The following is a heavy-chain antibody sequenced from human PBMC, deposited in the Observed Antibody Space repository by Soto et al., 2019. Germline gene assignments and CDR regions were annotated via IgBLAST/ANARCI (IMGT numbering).Heavy chain of an antibody. D-gene: IGHD5-12*01. J-gene: IGHJ4*02. Sequence: QVQLVQSGAEVKKPGASVKVCCKASGYTFTSYGISWVRQAPGQGLEWMGWISAYNGNTNYAQKLQARVTMTTDTSTSTAYMELRSLRSDDTAVYYCARDRVEMATIRDVDDFDYWGQGTLVTVSS. CDR3: ARDRVEMATIRDVDDFDY. V-gene: IGHV1-18*01. CDR2: ISAYNGNT. CDR1: GYTFTSYG.